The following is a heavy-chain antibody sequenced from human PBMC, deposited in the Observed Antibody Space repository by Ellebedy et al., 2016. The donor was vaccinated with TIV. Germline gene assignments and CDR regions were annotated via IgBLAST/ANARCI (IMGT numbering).Heavy chain of an antibody. J-gene: IGHJ6*02. Sequence: SETLSLTCTVSGGSISSYYWSWIRQPAGKGLEWIGRIYTSGSTNYNPSLKSRVTMSVDTSKNQFSLKLSTVTAADTAVYYCARVSSGRRDYYYYGMDVWGQGTTVTVSS. D-gene: IGHD6-19*01. CDR1: GGSISSYY. CDR3: ARVSSGRRDYYYYGMDV. V-gene: IGHV4-4*07. CDR2: IYTSGST.